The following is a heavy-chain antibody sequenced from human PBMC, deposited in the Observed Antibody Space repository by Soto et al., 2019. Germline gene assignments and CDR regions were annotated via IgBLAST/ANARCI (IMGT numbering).Heavy chain of an antibody. D-gene: IGHD2-15*01. CDR2: IYYSGST. V-gene: IGHV4-59*12. Sequence: SETLSLTCTVSGGSISNYYWSWVRQPPGKGLEWIGYIYYSGSTNYNPSLKSRVTISVDTSKNQFSLKLSSVTAADTAVYYCARTYCSGGSCYSDYWGQGTLVTVSS. CDR3: ARTYCSGGSCYSDY. J-gene: IGHJ4*02. CDR1: GGSISNYY.